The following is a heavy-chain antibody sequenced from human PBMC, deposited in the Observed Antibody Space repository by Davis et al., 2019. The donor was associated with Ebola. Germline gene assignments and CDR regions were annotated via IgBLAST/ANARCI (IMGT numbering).Heavy chain of an antibody. CDR1: GFTFSSYA. J-gene: IGHJ3*02. D-gene: IGHD3-16*02. V-gene: IGHV3-66*01. Sequence: GESLKISCAASGFTFSSYAMHWVRQAPGKGLEWVSVIYSGGSTYYADSVKGRFTISRDNSKNTLYLQMNSLRAEDTAVYYYARVIMITFGGVIVMYDAFDIWGQGTMVTVSS. CDR2: IYSGGST. CDR3: ARVIMITFGGVIVMYDAFDI.